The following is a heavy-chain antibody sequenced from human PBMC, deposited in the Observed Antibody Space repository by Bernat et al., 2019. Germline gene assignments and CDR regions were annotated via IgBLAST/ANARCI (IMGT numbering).Heavy chain of an antibody. CDR3: TAGGWDLRL. CDR2: IKSKTDGETT. J-gene: IGHJ4*02. Sequence: EVQLVESGGGLVKPGGSLRLSCAASGFTFNNAWMNWVRQASGKGLEWVGRIKSKTDGETTDYTAPVKGRFTISREDSKNTLYLQMNSLKTEDSAVYFCTAGGWDLRLWGQGTLVTVSS. V-gene: IGHV3-15*07. CDR1: GFTFNNAW. D-gene: IGHD1-26*01.